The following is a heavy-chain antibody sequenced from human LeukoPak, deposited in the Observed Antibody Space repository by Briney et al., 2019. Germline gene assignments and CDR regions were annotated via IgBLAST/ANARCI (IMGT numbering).Heavy chain of an antibody. Sequence: GGSLRLSCAASGFTFSSYSMNWVRQAPGKGLEWVSYISSSSSTIYYADSVKGRFTIFRDNAKNSLYLQMNSLRAEDTAVYYCAREKLGSDYWGQGTLVTVSS. CDR1: GFTFSSYS. J-gene: IGHJ4*02. CDR3: AREKLGSDY. V-gene: IGHV3-48*01. D-gene: IGHD3-16*01. CDR2: ISSSSSTI.